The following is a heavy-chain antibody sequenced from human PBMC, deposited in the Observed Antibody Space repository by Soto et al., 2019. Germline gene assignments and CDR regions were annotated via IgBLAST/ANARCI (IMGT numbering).Heavy chain of an antibody. CDR3: ARDLWVEPELYYYGMDV. D-gene: IGHD1-1*01. CDR2: IYNSGTT. V-gene: IGHV4-4*07. Sequence: SETLSLTCTVSGGSISSYYWSWIRQPAGKGLEWIGHIYNSGTTNYNPSLKSRLTMSVDTSKNHFSLRLTSVTAADTAVYYCARDLWVEPELYYYGMDVWGQGTTVTVSS. J-gene: IGHJ6*02. CDR1: GGSISSYY.